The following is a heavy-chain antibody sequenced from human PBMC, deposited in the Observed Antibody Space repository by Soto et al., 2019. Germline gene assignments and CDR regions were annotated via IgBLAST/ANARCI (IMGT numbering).Heavy chain of an antibody. Sequence: GGSLRLSCAASGFPFSIYTMNWVRQAPGKGLEWVSYISASSSPIYYTDSVKGRFTISRDNARNSLYLQMNSLRDEDTAVYYCARGRYGGVFDAFDIWGQGTMVTFSS. CDR1: GFPFSIYT. CDR3: ARGRYGGVFDAFDI. J-gene: IGHJ3*02. V-gene: IGHV3-48*02. D-gene: IGHD6-19*01. CDR2: ISASSSPI.